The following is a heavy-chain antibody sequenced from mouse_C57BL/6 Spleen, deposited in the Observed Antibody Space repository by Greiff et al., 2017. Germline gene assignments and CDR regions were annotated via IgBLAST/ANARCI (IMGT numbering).Heavy chain of an antibody. Sequence: QVQLKESGPELVKPGASVKISCKASGYAFSSSWMNWVKQRPGKGLEWIGRIYPGDGDTNYNGKFKGKATLTADKSSSTAYMQLSSLTSEDSAVYFCAREGEYGNYWFAYWGQGTLVTVSA. CDR1: GYAFSSSW. V-gene: IGHV1-82*01. D-gene: IGHD2-10*02. J-gene: IGHJ3*01. CDR3: AREGEYGNYWFAY. CDR2: IYPGDGDT.